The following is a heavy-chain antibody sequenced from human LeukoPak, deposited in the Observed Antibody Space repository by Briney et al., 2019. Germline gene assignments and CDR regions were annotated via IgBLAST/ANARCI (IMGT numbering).Heavy chain of an antibody. V-gene: IGHV5-51*01. CDR2: MYPGDSDT. J-gene: IGHJ4*02. D-gene: IGHD6-19*01. CDR3: TRSGIAWYEYFAF. Sequence: GESLKISCRGSGYSFTNYWMGWVRQMPGKGLEWMGIMYPGDSDTRYSPSFQGQVTISADKSTSTAYLQWTSLKASDTAMYYCTRSGIAWYEYFAFWGKGTLVTVSS. CDR1: GYSFTNYW.